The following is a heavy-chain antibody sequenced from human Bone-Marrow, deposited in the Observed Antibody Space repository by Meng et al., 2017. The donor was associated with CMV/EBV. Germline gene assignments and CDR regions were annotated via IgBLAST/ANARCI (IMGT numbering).Heavy chain of an antibody. CDR3: ASKSAVVGHYYYGMDI. CDR2: INPSGGST. D-gene: IGHD6-19*01. Sequence: ASVQVSCKASAYTFTSYYFNWLRQAPGQGVEWMGIINPSGGSTSYAQTFQGRVTMTRDTSTSTVYMELSSLRSEDTAVYYCASKSAVVGHYYYGMDIWGQGTTVTGSS. J-gene: IGHJ6*01. CDR1: AYTFTSYY. V-gene: IGHV1-46*01.